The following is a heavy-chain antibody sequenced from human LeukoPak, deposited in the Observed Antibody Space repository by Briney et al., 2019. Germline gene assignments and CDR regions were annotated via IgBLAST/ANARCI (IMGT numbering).Heavy chain of an antibody. Sequence: PGGSLRLSCAASGFTFSSYSMNWVRQAPGKGLEWVSSISSSSSYIYYADSVKGRFTISRDNAKNSLYLQMNSLRAEDTAVYYCARDPGDGPDDIVVESSYYGMDVWGQGTTVTVSS. V-gene: IGHV3-21*01. D-gene: IGHD2-2*01. CDR3: ARDPGDGPDDIVVESSYYGMDV. CDR1: GFTFSSYS. J-gene: IGHJ6*02. CDR2: ISSSSSYI.